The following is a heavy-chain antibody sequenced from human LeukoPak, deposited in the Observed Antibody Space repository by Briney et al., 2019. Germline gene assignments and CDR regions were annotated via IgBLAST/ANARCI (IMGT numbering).Heavy chain of an antibody. D-gene: IGHD3-9*01. CDR1: GFTFSSYG. Sequence: GGSLRLSCAASGFTFSSYGMSWVRQAPGKGLEWVSAIRGSGGTTFYADSVKGRFTISRDNSKNTLYLQMNSLRAEDTAVHYCAKSPQYYDILTGPSDYWGQGTLVTVSS. CDR2: IRGSGGTT. V-gene: IGHV3-23*01. J-gene: IGHJ4*02. CDR3: AKSPQYYDILTGPSDY.